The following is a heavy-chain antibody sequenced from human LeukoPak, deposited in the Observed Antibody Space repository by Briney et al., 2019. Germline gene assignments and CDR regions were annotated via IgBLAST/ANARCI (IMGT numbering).Heavy chain of an antibody. Sequence: GGSLRLSCAASGFTFSSYAMHWVRQAPGKGLEWVAVISYDGSNKYYADSVKGRFTISRDNSKNTLYLQMNSLRAEDTAVYYCAKAQGYLDYWGQGTLATVSS. V-gene: IGHV3-30*04. CDR3: AKAQGYLDY. CDR2: ISYDGSNK. J-gene: IGHJ4*02. CDR1: GFTFSSYA.